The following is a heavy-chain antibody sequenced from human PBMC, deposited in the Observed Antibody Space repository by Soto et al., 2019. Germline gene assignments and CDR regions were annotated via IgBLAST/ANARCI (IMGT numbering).Heavy chain of an antibody. CDR3: ARGGAPPSYGLGV. V-gene: IGHV1-69*02. CDR2: IIPILGIA. Sequence: QVQLVQSGAEVKKPGSSVKVSCKASGGTFSSYTISWVRQAPGQGLEWMGRIIPILGIANYAQKFQGRVTITADKCTSTAYMELSSLRAEDTAVYYCARGGAPPSYGLGVWGQGTTVTVSS. J-gene: IGHJ6*02. CDR1: GGTFSSYT.